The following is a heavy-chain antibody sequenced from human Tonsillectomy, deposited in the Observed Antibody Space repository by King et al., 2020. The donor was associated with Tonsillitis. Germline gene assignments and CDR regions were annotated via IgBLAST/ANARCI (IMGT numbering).Heavy chain of an antibody. D-gene: IGHD6-13*01. CDR1: GFTFSSYS. Sequence: VQLVESGGGLVQPGGSLRLSCAASGFTFSSYSMNWVRQAPGKGLEWVSYISRSSTIYYADSVKGRFTISRDNAKNSLYLQMNRLRAEDTAVYYCARGRGYSSTWYELFFDYWGQGTLVTVSS. CDR3: ARGRGYSSTWYELFFDY. J-gene: IGHJ4*02. CDR2: ISRSSTI. V-gene: IGHV3-48*01.